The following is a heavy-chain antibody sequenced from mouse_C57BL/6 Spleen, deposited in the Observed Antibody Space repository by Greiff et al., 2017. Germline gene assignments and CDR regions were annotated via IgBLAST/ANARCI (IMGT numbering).Heavy chain of an antibody. CDR2: IDPETGGT. D-gene: IGHD1-1*01. J-gene: IGHJ1*03. CDR3: TGTTTVVRDFDV. V-gene: IGHV1-15*01. CDR1: GYTFTDYE. Sequence: VQLVESGAELVRPGASVTLSCKASGYTFTDYEMHWVKQTPVHGLEWIGAIDPETGGTAYNQKFKGKAILTADKSSSTAYMELRSLTSEDSAVYYCTGTTTVVRDFDVWGTGTTVTVSS.